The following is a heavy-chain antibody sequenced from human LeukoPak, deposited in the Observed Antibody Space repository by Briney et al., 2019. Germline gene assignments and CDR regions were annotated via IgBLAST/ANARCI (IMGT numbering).Heavy chain of an antibody. D-gene: IGHD6-6*01. V-gene: IGHV3-23*01. Sequence: GGSLRLSCTASGFTFRNYAMSWVRQAPGKGLEWISAITGGGDDTYYADSVKGRFSISRDNSKDTLYLQMNSLRVDDTAVYYCAKGSSSSRPYYFDYWGQGALVTVSS. CDR1: GFTFRNYA. J-gene: IGHJ4*02. CDR3: AKGSSSSRPYYFDY. CDR2: ITGGGDDT.